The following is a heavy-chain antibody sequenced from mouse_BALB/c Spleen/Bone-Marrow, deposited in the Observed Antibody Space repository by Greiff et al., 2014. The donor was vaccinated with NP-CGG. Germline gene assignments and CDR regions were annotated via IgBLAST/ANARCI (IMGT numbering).Heavy chain of an antibody. Sequence: EVHLVESGGGLVQPGGSRKLSCAASGFTLRDYGMAWVRQAPGKGPEWVAFISNLAYSIYYADTVTGRFTISRENAKNTLYLEMSSLRSEDTAMYYCARDQVYYYGSSYGYFDVWGAGTTVTVSS. J-gene: IGHJ1*01. V-gene: IGHV5-15*02. CDR1: GFTLRDYG. CDR3: ARDQVYYYGSSYGYFDV. D-gene: IGHD1-1*01. CDR2: ISNLAYSI.